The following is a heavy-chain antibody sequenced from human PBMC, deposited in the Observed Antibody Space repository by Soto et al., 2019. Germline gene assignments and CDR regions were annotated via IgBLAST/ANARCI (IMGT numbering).Heavy chain of an antibody. CDR2: IYHSGST. D-gene: IGHD3-9*01. CDR3: ARDDILTGYYPGDY. J-gene: IGHJ4*02. CDR1: GYSISSGYY. Sequence: PSETLSLTCAVSGYSISSGYYWGWIRQPPGKGLEWIGSIYHSGSTYYNPSLKSRVTISVDTSKNQFSLKLSSVTAADTAVYYCARDDILTGYYPGDYWGQGTLVTVSS. V-gene: IGHV4-38-2*02.